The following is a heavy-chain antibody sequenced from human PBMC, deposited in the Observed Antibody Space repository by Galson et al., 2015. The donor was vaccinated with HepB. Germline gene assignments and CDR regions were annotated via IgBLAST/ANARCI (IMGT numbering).Heavy chain of an antibody. J-gene: IGHJ6*02. CDR3: ATGVGYCSGGSCYSWVYYYGMDV. D-gene: IGHD2-15*01. CDR1: GYTLTELS. Sequence: SVKVSCKVSGYTLTELSMHWVRQAPGKGLEWMGGFDPEDGETIYAQKFQGRVTMTEDTSTDTAYMELSSLRSEDTAVYYCATGVGYCSGGSCYSWVYYYGMDVWGQGTTVTVSS. V-gene: IGHV1-24*01. CDR2: FDPEDGET.